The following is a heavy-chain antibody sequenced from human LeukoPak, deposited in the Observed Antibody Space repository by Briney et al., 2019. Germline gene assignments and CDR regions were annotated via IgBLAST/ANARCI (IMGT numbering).Heavy chain of an antibody. J-gene: IGHJ4*02. CDR3: TRDAADYFDSSASFDY. V-gene: IGHV3-30*04. Sequence: TGGSLRLSCAASGFTFRSYSMHWVRQAPGKGLEWVAVIWYDGSRSDYADSVKGRFTISRDNSENTLYLQMNSLTGEDTAVYYCTRDAADYFDSSASFDYWGQGTLVTVSS. CDR1: GFTFRSYS. CDR2: IWYDGSRS. D-gene: IGHD3-22*01.